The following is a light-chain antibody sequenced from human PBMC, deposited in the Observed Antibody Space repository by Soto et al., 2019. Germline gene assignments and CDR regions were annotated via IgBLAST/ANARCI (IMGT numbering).Light chain of an antibody. CDR1: GSDVGAYNL. V-gene: IGLV2-14*02. J-gene: IGLJ1*01. CDR3: SSYTNSGV. CDR2: EST. Sequence: QSALTQPASVSGSPGQSITVSCTGTGSDVGAYNLVSWYQQHPGKAPTLIIYESTKRPSGISHRFSGSKSDNTASLTISGLRAEDEAHYHCSSYTNSGVFGTGTKVTVL.